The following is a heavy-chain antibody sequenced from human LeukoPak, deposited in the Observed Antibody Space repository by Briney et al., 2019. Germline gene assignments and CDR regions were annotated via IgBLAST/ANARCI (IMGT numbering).Heavy chain of an antibody. D-gene: IGHD5-12*01. J-gene: IGHJ4*02. CDR2: IKQDGSEK. V-gene: IGHV3-7*01. CDR3: ARDIVATINAFDY. CDR1: GFTFSSYW. Sequence: GGSLRLSCAASGFTFSSYWMSWVRQAPGKGLEWVANIKQDGSEKYYVDSVKGRFTISRDNAKNSLYLQMNSLRAEDTAVYYCARDIVATINAFDYWGQGTLVTVSS.